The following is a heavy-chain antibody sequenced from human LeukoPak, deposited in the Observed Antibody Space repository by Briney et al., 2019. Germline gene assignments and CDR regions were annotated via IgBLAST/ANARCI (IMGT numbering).Heavy chain of an antibody. V-gene: IGHV3-23*01. J-gene: IGHJ5*02. CDR3: ARQPHRGYFDTSGYYSDSDL. CDR2: ISGDGGST. D-gene: IGHD3-22*01. Sequence: GGSLRLSCTASGFTFTSYVMTWVRQAPGKGLAWLSTISGDGGSTSYADSVRGRFTVSRDNSKDTLYLQMNILRAEDTAFYYCARQPHRGYFDTSGYYSDSDLWGQGTLVTVSS. CDR1: GFTFTSYV.